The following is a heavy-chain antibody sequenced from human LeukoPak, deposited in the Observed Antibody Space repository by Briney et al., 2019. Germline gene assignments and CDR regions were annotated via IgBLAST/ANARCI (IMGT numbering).Heavy chain of an antibody. Sequence: SETLSLTCTVSGGSISSSSYYWGWIRQPPGKGLEWIGYIYYSGSTNYNPSLKSRVTISVDTSKNQFSLKLSSVTAADTAVYYCARVSGAGYDGRGVFDYWGQGTLVTVSS. CDR1: GGSISSSSYY. CDR3: ARVSGAGYDGRGVFDY. V-gene: IGHV4-61*05. D-gene: IGHD2-8*02. CDR2: IYYSGST. J-gene: IGHJ4*02.